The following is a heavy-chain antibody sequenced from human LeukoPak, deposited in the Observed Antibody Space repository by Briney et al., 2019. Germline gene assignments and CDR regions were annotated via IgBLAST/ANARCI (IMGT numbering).Heavy chain of an antibody. CDR3: ARSDWFDP. Sequence: PGGSLRLSCAASGFRFSDFAMSWVRQAPGKGLVWVSRINSDESTTVYADSVRGRFTISRDNAKNTLYLQMNSLTAEDTAVYYCARSDWFDPWGQGTPVTVSS. J-gene: IGHJ5*02. V-gene: IGHV3-74*01. CDR2: INSDESTT. CDR1: GFRFSDFA.